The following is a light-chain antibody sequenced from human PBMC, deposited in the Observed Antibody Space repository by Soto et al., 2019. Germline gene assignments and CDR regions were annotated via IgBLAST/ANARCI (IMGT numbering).Light chain of an antibody. CDR2: GAT. J-gene: IGKJ4*01. Sequence: DIQMTQSPSSLSASVGVRVTITCRASQSISAYLNWFQHKPGRAPKLLIYGATSLQSGVPSRFTGSGSGTDFTLTISSLQPEDFAAYYCQQTFSTPLTFGGGTNLEIK. V-gene: IGKV1-39*01. CDR1: QSISAY. CDR3: QQTFSTPLT.